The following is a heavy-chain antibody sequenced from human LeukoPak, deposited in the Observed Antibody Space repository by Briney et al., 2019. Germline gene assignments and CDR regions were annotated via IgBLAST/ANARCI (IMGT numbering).Heavy chain of an antibody. Sequence: SQTLSLTCTVSGGSISSGGYYWSWIRQPPGKGLEWIGYIYHSGSTYYNPSLKSRVTISVDRSKNQFSLKLSSVTAADTAVYYCASHYCSSTSCSHYFDYWGQGTLVTVSS. V-gene: IGHV4-30-2*01. D-gene: IGHD2-2*01. J-gene: IGHJ4*02. CDR1: GGSISSGGYY. CDR3: ASHYCSSTSCSHYFDY. CDR2: IYHSGST.